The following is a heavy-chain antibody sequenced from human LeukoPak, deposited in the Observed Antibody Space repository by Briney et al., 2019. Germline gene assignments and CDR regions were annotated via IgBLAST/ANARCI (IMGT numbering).Heavy chain of an antibody. J-gene: IGHJ4*02. CDR2: ISSSGATI. Sequence: GGSLRLSCAASGFTFSNYGVNWVRQAPGKGLEWVSYISSSGATIYYADSVKGRFIISRDNAKNSLYLQMNSLRAEDTAVYYCARKDSSSWYFLDYWGQGTLVTVSS. CDR3: ARKDSSSWYFLDY. D-gene: IGHD6-13*01. CDR1: GFTFSNYG. V-gene: IGHV3-48*01.